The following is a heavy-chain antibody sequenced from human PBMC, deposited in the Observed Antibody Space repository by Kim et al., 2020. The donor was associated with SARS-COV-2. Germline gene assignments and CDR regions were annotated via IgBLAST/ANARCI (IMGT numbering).Heavy chain of an antibody. D-gene: IGHD3-22*01. CDR1: GFTFISYA. CDR3: AKEGYYDSSGHDY. Sequence: GGSLRLSCAASGFTFISYAMSWVRQAPGKGLEWVSVIYSGGSSTYYADSVKGRFTISRDNSKNTLYLQMNSLRAEDTAVYHCAKEGYYDSSGHDYWGQGT. J-gene: IGHJ4*02. CDR2: IYSGGSST. V-gene: IGHV3-23*03.